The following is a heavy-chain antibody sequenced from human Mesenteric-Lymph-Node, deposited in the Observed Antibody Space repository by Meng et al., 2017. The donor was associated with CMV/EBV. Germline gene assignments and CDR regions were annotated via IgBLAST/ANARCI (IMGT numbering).Heavy chain of an antibody. Sequence: GESLKISCAASGFTFSSYSMNWVRQAPGKGLEWVSTMSSNSFYIYYADSVKGRFTISRDNARNSLYLHMNSLRAEDTAVYYCARGFYGMDVWGQGTTVTVSS. CDR2: MSSNSFYI. CDR1: GFTFSSYS. V-gene: IGHV3-21*01. CDR3: ARGFYGMDV. J-gene: IGHJ6*02.